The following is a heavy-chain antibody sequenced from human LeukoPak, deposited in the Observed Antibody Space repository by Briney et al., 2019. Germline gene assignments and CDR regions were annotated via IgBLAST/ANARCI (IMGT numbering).Heavy chain of an antibody. J-gene: IGHJ5*02. V-gene: IGHV4-39*07. CDR2: IYNSGST. CDR3: ARDYCTSTTCPNWFDP. CDR1: GGSISSSSYY. D-gene: IGHD2-2*01. Sequence: SETLSLTCTVSGGSISSSSYYWGWFRQPPGKGLEWIGSIYNSGSTYYNPSLKSRVTISVDKSKNQFSLKLNSVTAADTAVYYCARDYCTSTTCPNWFDPWGQGTLVTVSS.